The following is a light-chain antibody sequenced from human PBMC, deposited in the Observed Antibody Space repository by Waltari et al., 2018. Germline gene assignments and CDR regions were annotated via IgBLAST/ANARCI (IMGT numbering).Light chain of an antibody. Sequence: EIVMTQSPATLSVSPGERATLSCRASQPISSNLAWYQQKPGQAPRLLIYGASTRATGIPARVSGSGSGTEFTLTISSLQSEDFALYYCQQYNSWPPYTFGQGTKLEIK. CDR3: QQYNSWPPYT. J-gene: IGKJ2*01. CDR1: QPISSN. V-gene: IGKV3-15*01. CDR2: GAS.